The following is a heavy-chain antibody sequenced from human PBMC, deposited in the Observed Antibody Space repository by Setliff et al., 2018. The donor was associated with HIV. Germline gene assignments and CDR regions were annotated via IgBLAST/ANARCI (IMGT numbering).Heavy chain of an antibody. D-gene: IGHD2-21*01. J-gene: IGHJ5*02. V-gene: IGHV4-39*01. CDR1: GVSINRTDHD. CDR3: ARVPVAGANWFDP. CDR2: VSQSGST. Sequence: PSETLSLTCSVSGVSINRTDHDWGWIRQSPGKRLEWIGSVSQSGSTYYNPSLKSRITISVDRSKNLFSLKLISVAAADQGVYYCARVPVAGANWFDPWGRGTLVTVSS.